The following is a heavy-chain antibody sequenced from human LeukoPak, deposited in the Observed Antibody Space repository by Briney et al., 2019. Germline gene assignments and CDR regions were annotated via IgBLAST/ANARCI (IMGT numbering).Heavy chain of an antibody. J-gene: IGHJ4*02. D-gene: IGHD6-13*01. CDR2: ISAYNGNT. V-gene: IGHV1-18*01. Sequence: ASVKVSCKASGYTFTSYGISWVRQAPGLGLEWMGWISAYNGNTNYAQKLQGRVTMTTDTSTSTAYMELRSLRSDDTAVYYCARLGIAAAAHYFDYWGQGTLVTVSS. CDR1: GYTFTSYG. CDR3: ARLGIAAAAHYFDY.